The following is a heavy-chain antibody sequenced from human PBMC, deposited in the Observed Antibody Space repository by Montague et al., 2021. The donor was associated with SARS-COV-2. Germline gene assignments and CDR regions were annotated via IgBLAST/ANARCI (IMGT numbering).Heavy chain of an antibody. J-gene: IGHJ2*01. Sequence: SETLSLTCSVSGASMRTYYWTWIRESPGRGLERIGYISNSGITNYNPSLKSRATISLDTSKTQFSLKLTSVTTSDTALYYCARDLGWGRWYSDLWGRGTLVTVSS. D-gene: IGHD1-26*01. V-gene: IGHV4-59*01. CDR2: ISNSGIT. CDR1: GASMRTYY. CDR3: ARDLGWGRWYSDL.